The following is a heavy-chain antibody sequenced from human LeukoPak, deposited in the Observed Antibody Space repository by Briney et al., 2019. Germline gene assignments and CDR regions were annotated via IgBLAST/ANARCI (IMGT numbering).Heavy chain of an antibody. D-gene: IGHD3-16*02. CDR1: GYTFTGYY. Sequence: ASVKVSFKASGYTFTGYYMHWVRQPPGQGLEWMGWINPNSGGTNYAQKFQGRVTMTRDTSISTAYMELSRLRSDDTAVYYCATGGYYDYVWGSYRYDYFDYWGQGTLVTVSS. CDR2: INPNSGGT. J-gene: IGHJ4*02. CDR3: ATGGYYDYVWGSYRYDYFDY. V-gene: IGHV1-2*02.